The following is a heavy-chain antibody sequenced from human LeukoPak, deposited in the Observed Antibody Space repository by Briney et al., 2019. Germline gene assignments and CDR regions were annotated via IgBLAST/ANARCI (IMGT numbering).Heavy chain of an antibody. CDR2: FYHGGST. J-gene: IGHJ4*02. V-gene: IGHV4-38-2*02. D-gene: IGHD6-19*01. Sequence: PSETLSLTCTVSGYSISTGYYWDWIRQPPGKGLEWIGTFYHGGSTYYNPSLKSRVTISVDTSKNQFSLKLSSVTAADTAVYYCARRSGIAVAGAFDYWGQGTLVTVSS. CDR3: ARRSGIAVAGAFDY. CDR1: GYSISTGYY.